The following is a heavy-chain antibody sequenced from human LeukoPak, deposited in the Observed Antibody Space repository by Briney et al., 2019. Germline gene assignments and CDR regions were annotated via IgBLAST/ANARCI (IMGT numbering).Heavy chain of an antibody. CDR2: IIPIFGTA. Sequence: SVKVSCKASGGTFGSYAISWVRQAPGQGLEWMGGIIPIFGTANYAQKFQGRVTITTDESTSTAYMELSSLRSEDTAVYYCARVMAGEYYYYYYMDVWGKGTTVTVSS. CDR3: ARVMAGEYYYYYYMDV. D-gene: IGHD5-24*01. V-gene: IGHV1-69*05. CDR1: GGTFGSYA. J-gene: IGHJ6*03.